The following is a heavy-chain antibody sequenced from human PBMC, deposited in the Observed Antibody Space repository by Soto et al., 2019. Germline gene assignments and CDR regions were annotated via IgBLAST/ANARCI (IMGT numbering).Heavy chain of an antibody. CDR3: IHTPYDILTGYYSADYYYGMDV. J-gene: IGHJ6*02. CDR2: IYWDDDK. Sequence: QSTLKKSGPTLVKPTQTLTLTCTLSGFSLSTSGVGVGWIRQPPGKALEWLALIYWDDDKRYSPSLKSRLTITKDTSKNQVVLTMTNMDPVDTATYYCIHTPYDILTGYYSADYYYGMDVWGQGTTVTVSS. V-gene: IGHV2-5*02. CDR1: GFSLSTSGVG. D-gene: IGHD3-9*01.